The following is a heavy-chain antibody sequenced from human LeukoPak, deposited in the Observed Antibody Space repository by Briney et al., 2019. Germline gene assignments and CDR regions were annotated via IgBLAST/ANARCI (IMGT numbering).Heavy chain of an antibody. CDR1: GYSFTSYW. CDR3: ARGYCSSTSCYLDY. D-gene: IGHD2-2*01. J-gene: IGHJ4*02. V-gene: IGHV5-51*01. Sequence: GESLKISCKGSGYSFTSYWIGWVRRIPGKGLEWMGIIYPGDSDTRYSPSVQGQVTISADKSISTAYLQWSSLKASDTAMYYCARGYCSSTSCYLDYWGQGTLVTVSS. CDR2: IYPGDSDT.